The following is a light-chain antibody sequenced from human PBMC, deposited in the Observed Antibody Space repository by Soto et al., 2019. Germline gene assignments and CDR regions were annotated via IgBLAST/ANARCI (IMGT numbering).Light chain of an antibody. CDR1: QSINSW. V-gene: IGKV1-5*03. CDR2: KTS. J-gene: IGKJ1*01. CDR3: QQYDNSPWT. Sequence: DIQMTQSPSTLSASVGDRVTITCRASQSINSWLAWYQQKPGKAPKLLIYKTSTLESGLPSRFSGSGSGTECTLTISSLQPDDFATYYCQQYDNSPWTFGQGTKLEIK.